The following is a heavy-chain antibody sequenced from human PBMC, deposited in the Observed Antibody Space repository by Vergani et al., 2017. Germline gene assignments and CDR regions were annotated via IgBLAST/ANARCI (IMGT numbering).Heavy chain of an antibody. CDR2: ISGSGGST. D-gene: IGHD3-16*01. Sequence: EVQLVESGGGLVKPGGSLRLSCAASGFTFSSYSMNWVRQAPGKGLEWVSAISGSGGSTYYADSVKGRFTISRDNSKNTLYLQMNSLRAEDTAVYYCAKVETYDYVFGDYWGQGTLVTVSS. V-gene: IGHV3-23*04. CDR1: GFTFSSYS. CDR3: AKVETYDYVFGDY. J-gene: IGHJ4*02.